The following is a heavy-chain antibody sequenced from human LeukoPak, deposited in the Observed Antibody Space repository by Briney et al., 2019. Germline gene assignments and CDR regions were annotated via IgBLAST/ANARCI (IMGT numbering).Heavy chain of an antibody. D-gene: IGHD6-19*01. J-gene: IGHJ4*02. V-gene: IGHV1-46*01. CDR3: ARRSVAGYYFDY. CDR1: GYTFTSYY. CDR2: INPSGGST. Sequence: ASVKVSCKASGYTFTSYYMHRVRQAPGQGLEWMGIINPSGGSTSYAQKFQGRVTMTRDMSTSTVYVELSSLRSEDTAVYYCARRSVAGYYFDYWGQGTLVTVSS.